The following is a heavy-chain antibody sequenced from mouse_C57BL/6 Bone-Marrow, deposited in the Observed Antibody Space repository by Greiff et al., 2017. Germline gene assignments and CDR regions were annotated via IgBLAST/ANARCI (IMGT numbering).Heavy chain of an antibody. D-gene: IGHD2-1*01. CDR2: IYPRSGNT. CDR1: GYTFTSYG. J-gene: IGHJ3*01. Sequence: VKLQQSGAELARPGASVKLSCKASGYTFTSYGISWVKQRTGQGLEWIGEIYPRSGNTYYNEKFKGKATLTADKSSSTAYMELRSLTSEDSAVYFCARGEDYRNYKFAYWGQGTLVTVSA. CDR3: ARGEDYRNYKFAY. V-gene: IGHV1-81*01.